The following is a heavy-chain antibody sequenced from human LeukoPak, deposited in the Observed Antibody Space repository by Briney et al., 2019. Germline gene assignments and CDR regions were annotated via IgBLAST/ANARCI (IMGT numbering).Heavy chain of an antibody. D-gene: IGHD2-2*01. CDR2: VESGGDT. CDR3: ADHLACGSTSCPPFDY. J-gene: IGHJ4*02. CDR1: GFSVTSKY. Sequence: GGSLRLSCAASGFSVTSKYINWVRQAPGKGLEWVLVVESGGDTSYANSVKGRFTVSRDIFQNTLYLQMNNLRAEDTAVYYCADHLACGSTSCPPFDYWGQGTLVTVSS. V-gene: IGHV3-66*01.